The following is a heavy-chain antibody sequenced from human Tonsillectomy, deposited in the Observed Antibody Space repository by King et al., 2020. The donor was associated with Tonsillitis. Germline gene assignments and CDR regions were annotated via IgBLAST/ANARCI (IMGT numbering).Heavy chain of an antibody. CDR3: AREMGTIFGVVIGPGY. CDR2: MNPNSGES. D-gene: IGHD3-3*01. CDR1: GYTFTSYD. Sequence: HGQLVQSGAEVKMPGASVKVSCKASGYTFTSYDINWVRQATGQGLEWMGWMNPNSGESGYSQKFQGRLTMTRDASRGTAYMELSSLRSDDTAVYYCAREMGTIFGVVIGPGYWGQGTLITVSS. J-gene: IGHJ4*02. V-gene: IGHV1-8*01.